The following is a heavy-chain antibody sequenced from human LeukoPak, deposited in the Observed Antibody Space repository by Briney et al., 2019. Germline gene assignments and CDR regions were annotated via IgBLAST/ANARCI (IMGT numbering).Heavy chain of an antibody. CDR3: AKPPPGYCSGGSCFYFDY. Sequence: GGSLRLSCAASGFTFSSYGMSWVRQAPGKGLGWVSAISGSGGSTYYADSVKGRFTISRDNSKSTLYLQMNSLRAEDTAVYYCAKPPPGYCSGGSCFYFDYWGQGTLVTASS. CDR1: GFTFSSYG. D-gene: IGHD2-15*01. V-gene: IGHV3-23*01. CDR2: ISGSGGST. J-gene: IGHJ4*02.